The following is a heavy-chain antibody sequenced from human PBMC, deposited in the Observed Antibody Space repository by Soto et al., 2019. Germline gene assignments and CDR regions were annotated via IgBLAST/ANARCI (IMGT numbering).Heavy chain of an antibody. CDR3: TGWAVVVTNGMDV. D-gene: IGHD3-22*01. J-gene: IGHJ6*02. V-gene: IGHV3-49*03. CDR2: IRSKAYGGTT. Sequence: GGSLRLSCTASGFTFGDYAMSWFRQAPGKGLEWVGFIRSKAYGGTTEYAASVKGRFTISRDDSKSIAHLQMNSLKTEDTAVYYCTGWAVVVTNGMDVWGQGTTVTVSS. CDR1: GFTFGDYA.